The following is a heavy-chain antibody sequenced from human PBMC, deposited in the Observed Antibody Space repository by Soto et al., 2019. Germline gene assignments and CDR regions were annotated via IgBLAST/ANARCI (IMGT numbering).Heavy chain of an antibody. CDR2: IDPSDSYT. V-gene: IGHV5-10-1*01. CDR1: GYSFTSYW. D-gene: IGHD6-19*01. Sequence: PGESLKISCKGSGYSFTSYWITWVRQMPGKGLEWMGRIDPSDSYTKYSPSFQGHVTMSADKSISTVYLQWSSLKASDTAIYYCARPRQRSSSAWYVSEYGMDVWGQGTTVTVSS. J-gene: IGHJ6*02. CDR3: ARPRQRSSSAWYVSEYGMDV.